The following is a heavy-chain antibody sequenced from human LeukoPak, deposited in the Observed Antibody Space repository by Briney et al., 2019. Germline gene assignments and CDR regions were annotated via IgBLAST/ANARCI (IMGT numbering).Heavy chain of an antibody. Sequence: ASVKVSCKVSGYTLTELSMHWVRQAPGKGLEWMGGIIPIFGTANYAQKFQGRVTITADESTSTAYMELSSLRSEDTAVYYCARGKGELYYYYYMDVWGKGTTVTVSS. J-gene: IGHJ6*03. D-gene: IGHD1-7*01. CDR3: ARGKGELYYYYYMDV. CDR1: GYTLTELS. V-gene: IGHV1-69*13. CDR2: IIPIFGTA.